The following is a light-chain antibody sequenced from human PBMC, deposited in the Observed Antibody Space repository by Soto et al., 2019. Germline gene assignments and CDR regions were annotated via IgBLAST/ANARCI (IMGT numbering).Light chain of an antibody. Sequence: EIVMTQSPATLSVSPGERASLSCRASHSVFSNLAWYQQKPGQAPRLLIYGASTRATGIPARFSGSGSGTDFTLTISRLEPEDFAVYYCQQYGSSGTFGQGTKVEIK. CDR3: QQYGSSGT. V-gene: IGKV3-15*01. J-gene: IGKJ1*01. CDR2: GAS. CDR1: HSVFSN.